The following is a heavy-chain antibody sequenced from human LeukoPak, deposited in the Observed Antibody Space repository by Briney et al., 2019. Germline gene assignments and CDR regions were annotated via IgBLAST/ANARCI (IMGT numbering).Heavy chain of an antibody. Sequence: GGSLRLSCAASGFTFSSYSMNWVRQAPGKGLEWVSYISSSSSTIYYADSVKGRFTISRDNAKNSLYLQMNSLRAEDTAVHYCARMVGWGARRYYYYYMDVCGKGTTVTISS. V-gene: IGHV3-48*01. CDR2: ISSSSSTI. CDR3: ARMVGWGARRYYYYYMDV. D-gene: IGHD1-26*01. J-gene: IGHJ6*03. CDR1: GFTFSSYS.